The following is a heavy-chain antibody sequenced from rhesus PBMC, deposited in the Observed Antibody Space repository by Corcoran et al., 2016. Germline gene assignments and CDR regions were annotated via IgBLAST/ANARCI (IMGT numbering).Heavy chain of an antibody. J-gene: IGHJ4*01. Sequence: EVQLVESGAGLVQLGGSRSLSCAASGFTFSNSWMSWVRHAPGKGLEWVSSIRGISSSTYYPDSVTGRFTISRDNAKNTLYLQMSSPRAEDTAVYYCAREDSYSYFDYWGQGVLVTVSS. D-gene: IGHD5-36*02. CDR1: GFTFSNSW. CDR2: IRGISSST. CDR3: AREDSYSYFDY. V-gene: IGHV3-37*02.